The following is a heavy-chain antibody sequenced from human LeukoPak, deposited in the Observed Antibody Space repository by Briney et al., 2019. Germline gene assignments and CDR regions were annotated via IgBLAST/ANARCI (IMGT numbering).Heavy chain of an antibody. CDR2: ISAYNGNT. D-gene: IGHD3-22*01. V-gene: IGHV1-18*01. CDR1: GYTFTSYG. CDR3: ARDLERYYYDSSGYPIRSLDY. Sequence: ASVKVSCKASGYTFTSYGISWVRQAPGQGLEWMGWISAYNGNTNYAQKLQGRVAMTTDTSTSTAYMELRSLRSDDTAVYYCARDLERYYYDSSGYPIRSLDYWGQGTLVTVSS. J-gene: IGHJ4*02.